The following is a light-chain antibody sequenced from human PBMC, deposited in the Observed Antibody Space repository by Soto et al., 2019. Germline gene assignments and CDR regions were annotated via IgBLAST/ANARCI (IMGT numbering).Light chain of an antibody. Sequence: QSALTQPPSVSGSPGQSVTISCTETSGDVDSYNHVSWYQQPPGTAPKLIIYEVINRPSGVPDRFSGSRSDNTATLTISGLRAEDEADYFCGSYTSSNTILFGGGTKLTVL. V-gene: IGLV2-18*02. CDR3: GSYTSSNTIL. J-gene: IGLJ2*01. CDR1: SGDVDSYNH. CDR2: EVI.